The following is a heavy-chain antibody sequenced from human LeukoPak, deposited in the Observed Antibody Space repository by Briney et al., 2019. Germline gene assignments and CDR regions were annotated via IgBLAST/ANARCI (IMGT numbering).Heavy chain of an antibody. D-gene: IGHD1-26*01. CDR1: GLIFGSRW. V-gene: IGHV3-7*01. J-gene: IGHJ4*02. Sequence: GGSLRLSCAASGLIFGSRWMSWFRQAPGRGLEWVANIKRDGSEEYYLDSVKGRFTISRDNAKNSLYLQMNSLRAEDTAVYYCASLLGDKTIFDFWGQGTLVTVSS. CDR2: IKRDGSEE. CDR3: ASLLGDKTIFDF.